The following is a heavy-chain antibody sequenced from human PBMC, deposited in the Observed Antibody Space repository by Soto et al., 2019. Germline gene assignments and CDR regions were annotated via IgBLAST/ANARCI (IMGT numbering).Heavy chain of an antibody. CDR3: AREEILVAYNWFDP. Sequence: SQTLSLTCAISGDSVSSNSAAWNWIRQSPSRGLEWLGRTYYWSQWYSDYAVAVKGRITINPDTSKNQFSLQLNSVTPEYTALYYCAREEILVAYNWFDPWGQGTLVTVSS. D-gene: IGHD1-26*01. J-gene: IGHJ5*02. V-gene: IGHV6-1*01. CDR1: GDSVSSNSAA. CDR2: TYYWSQWYS.